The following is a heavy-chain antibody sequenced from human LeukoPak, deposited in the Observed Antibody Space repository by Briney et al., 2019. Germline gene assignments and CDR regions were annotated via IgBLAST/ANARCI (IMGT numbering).Heavy chain of an antibody. CDR1: GGSFSGYY. CDR2: INHSGST. J-gene: IGHJ6*03. CDR3: ARGYKGSSARGYHYYMDV. Sequence: SETLSLTCAVYGGSFSGYYWSWIRQPPGKGLEWIGEINHSGSTNYNPSLKSRVTISVDTSKNQFSLKLSSVTAADTAVYYCARGYKGSSARGYHYYMDVWGKGTTVTVSS. D-gene: IGHD6-6*01. V-gene: IGHV4-34*01.